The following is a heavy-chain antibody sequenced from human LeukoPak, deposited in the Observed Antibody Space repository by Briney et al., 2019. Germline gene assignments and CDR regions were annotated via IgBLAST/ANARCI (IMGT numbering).Heavy chain of an antibody. CDR2: INHSGST. V-gene: IGHV4-34*01. D-gene: IGHD3-10*01. Sequence: PSETLSLTCAVYGGSFSGYYWSWIRQPPGKGLEWIGEINHSGSTNYNPSLKSRVTISVDTSKNRFSLKLSSVTAADTAVYYCARRAGSGSTKVFDIWGQGTMVTVSS. CDR1: GGSFSGYY. CDR3: ARRAGSGSTKVFDI. J-gene: IGHJ3*02.